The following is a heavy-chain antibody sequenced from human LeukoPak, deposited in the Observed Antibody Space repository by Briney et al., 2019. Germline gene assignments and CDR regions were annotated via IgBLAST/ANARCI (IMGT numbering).Heavy chain of an antibody. V-gene: IGHV3-23*01. CDR1: GFTFSSHA. CDR3: AKEPLSRLSFNCFDP. D-gene: IGHD2/OR15-2a*01. J-gene: IGHJ5*02. Sequence: GGSLRLSCAASGFTFSSHAMSWVRQAPGKGVEWVSAISSGGDNTYYADSVKGRFTISRDNSKSTLYLQMNSLRAEDTAVYYCAKEPLSRLSFNCFDPWGQGTLVTVSS. CDR2: ISSGGDNT.